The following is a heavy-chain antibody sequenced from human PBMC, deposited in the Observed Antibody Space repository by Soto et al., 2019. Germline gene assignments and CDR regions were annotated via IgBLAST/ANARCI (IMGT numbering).Heavy chain of an antibody. V-gene: IGHV4-30-2*01. D-gene: IGHD1-1*01. CDR2: IYHTGST. CDR1: DDSISSGGHS. J-gene: IGHJ5*02. Sequence: QLQLQESDSGLVKPSQTLSLTCTVSDDSISSGGHSWSWIRQPPGKGLEWIGYIYHTGSTHYNPSLRPPATTSVDTSRYQFSLRLTSGPAAATAVYYCARGPWTSGDNWFDPWGQGTLVTVSS. CDR3: ARGPWTSGDNWFDP.